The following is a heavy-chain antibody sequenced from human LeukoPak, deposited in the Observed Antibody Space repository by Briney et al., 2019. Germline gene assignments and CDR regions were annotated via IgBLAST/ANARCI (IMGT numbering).Heavy chain of an antibody. J-gene: IGHJ3*02. Sequence: PGGSLRLSCAASGFTFSNYRMSWVRQAPGKGLEWVASIKQDGSEKYYVDSVEGRFTISRDNAKNSLYLQMNSLRAEDTAVYYCARDNGVATRTPDAFDIWGQGTMVTVSS. CDR2: IKQDGSEK. D-gene: IGHD5-12*01. CDR3: ARDNGVATRTPDAFDI. CDR1: GFTFSNYR. V-gene: IGHV3-7*01.